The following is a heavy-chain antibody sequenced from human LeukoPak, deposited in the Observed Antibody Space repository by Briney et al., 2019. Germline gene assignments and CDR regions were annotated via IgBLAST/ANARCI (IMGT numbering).Heavy chain of an antibody. CDR1: GYTFTGYY. CDR3: ARDCPHQLLSRPYNWFDP. Sequence: ASVKVSCKASGYTFTGYYMHWVRQAPGQGLGWMGWINPNSGGTNYAQKFQGRATMTRDTSISTAYMELSRLRSDDTAVYYCARDCPHQLLSRPYNWFDPWGQGTLVTVSS. J-gene: IGHJ5*02. V-gene: IGHV1-2*02. CDR2: INPNSGGT. D-gene: IGHD2-2*01.